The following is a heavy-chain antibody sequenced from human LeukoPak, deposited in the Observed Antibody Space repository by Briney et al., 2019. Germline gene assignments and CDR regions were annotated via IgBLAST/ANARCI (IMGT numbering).Heavy chain of an antibody. CDR2: IDLSGGGT. J-gene: IGHJ4*02. D-gene: IGHD6-13*01. Sequence: ASVKVSCKASGYTFTSYYMHWVRQAPGQGVEWIGIIDLSGGGTSYAQKFQGRVTMTRDTSTSTVYMDVSSLRSEDTAVYYCAGSSVERQQLARFDYWGQGTLVTVSS. CDR3: AGSSVERQQLARFDY. CDR1: GYTFTSYY. V-gene: IGHV1-46*01.